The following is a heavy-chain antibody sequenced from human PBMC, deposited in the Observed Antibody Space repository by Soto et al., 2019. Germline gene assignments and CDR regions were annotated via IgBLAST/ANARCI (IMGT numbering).Heavy chain of an antibody. CDR2: ISYDGSNK. CDR1: GFTFSSYG. J-gene: IGHJ6*02. D-gene: IGHD3-3*01. V-gene: IGHV3-30*18. CDR3: AKDQVLRGTLHYGMDV. Sequence: GGSLRLSCAASGFTFSSYGMHWVRQAPGKGLEWVAVISYDGSNKYYADSVKGRFTISRDNSKNTLYLQMNSLRAEDTAVYYCAKDQVLRGTLHYGMDVWGQGTTVTVYS.